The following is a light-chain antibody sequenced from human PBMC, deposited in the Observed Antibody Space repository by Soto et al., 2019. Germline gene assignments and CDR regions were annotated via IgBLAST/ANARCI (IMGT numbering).Light chain of an antibody. J-gene: IGKJ3*01. CDR2: VAS. CDR3: LQYKSYPFT. V-gene: IGKV1-16*02. Sequence: DIQMTQSPSSLSASVGDRVTISCRASQDISNSLVWFQQKPGRAPKPLIYVASSLQSGVPSKFSGSGSGTDFTLTISSLQPDDVATYYCLQYKSYPFTFGPGTKVDIK. CDR1: QDISNS.